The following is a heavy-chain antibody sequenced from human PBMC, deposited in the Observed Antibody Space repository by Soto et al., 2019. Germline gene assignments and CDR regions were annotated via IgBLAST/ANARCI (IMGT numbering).Heavy chain of an antibody. Sequence: EVQLVESGGGLVQPGGSLRLSCAASGFTFSSYWMHWVRQSPGKGLVWVSQIDSDGRSTTYADTVKGRFTVSRDNAKNKLFLQMNSLRAEDTAVYYCARDYDSSGFYSGHWGQGTLVTVSS. D-gene: IGHD3-22*01. CDR1: GFTFSSYW. CDR3: ARDYDSSGFYSGH. J-gene: IGHJ4*02. V-gene: IGHV3-74*03. CDR2: IDSDGRST.